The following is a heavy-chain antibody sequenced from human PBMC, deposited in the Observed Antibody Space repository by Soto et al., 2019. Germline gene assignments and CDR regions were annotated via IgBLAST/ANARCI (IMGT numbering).Heavy chain of an antibody. D-gene: IGHD3-3*01. CDR3: ARGYYYDFWSGYAHYYYYMDV. J-gene: IGHJ6*03. CDR1: GGSISSYY. Sequence: SETLSLTCTVSGGSISSYYWSWIRQPPGKGLEWIGYIYYSGSTNYNPSLKSRVTISVDTSKNQFSLKLSSVTAADTAVYYCARGYYYDFWSGYAHYYYYMDVWGKRTTVTVSS. V-gene: IGHV4-59*01. CDR2: IYYSGST.